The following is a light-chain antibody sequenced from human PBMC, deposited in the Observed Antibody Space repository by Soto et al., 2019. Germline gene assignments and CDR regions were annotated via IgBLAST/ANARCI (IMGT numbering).Light chain of an antibody. J-gene: IGKJ3*01. Sequence: DIQMTQSPSILSASVGDRVTITCRASQSVSSWLAWYQQKPGKAPKLLISKTSSLESGVPSRFSGSGFGTEFTLIITSLQPDDFATYYCQQYNSYSSFGPGTKVDIK. CDR1: QSVSSW. V-gene: IGKV1-5*03. CDR3: QQYNSYSS. CDR2: KTS.